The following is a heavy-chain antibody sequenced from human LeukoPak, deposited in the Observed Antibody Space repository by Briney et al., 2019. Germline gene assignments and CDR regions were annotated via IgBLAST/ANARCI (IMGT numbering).Heavy chain of an antibody. D-gene: IGHD5-18*01. CDR1: GDSISRYY. CDR2: IYNGGII. CDR3: ARTTEGGYSYGYFYYYYMDV. Sequence: PSETLSLTCTVSGDSISRYYWSWIRQPAGKGLEWIGRIYNGGIITYNPSLKSRVTMSIDTSNNQFSLRLRFVTAADTAVYYCARTTEGGYSYGYFYYYYMDVWGKGTTVTISS. V-gene: IGHV4-4*07. J-gene: IGHJ6*03.